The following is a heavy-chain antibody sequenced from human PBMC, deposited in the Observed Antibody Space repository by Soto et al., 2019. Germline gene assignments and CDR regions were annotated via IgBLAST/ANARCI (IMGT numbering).Heavy chain of an antibody. CDR1: GGSFSGYY. CDR2: INHSGST. J-gene: IGHJ4*02. Sequence: SETLSLTCAVYGGSFSGYYWSWIRQPPGKGLEWIGEINHSGSTNYNPSLKSRVTISVDTSKNQFSLKLSSVTAADTAVYYCARVRSIAAAGIDYWGQGTLVTVSS. D-gene: IGHD6-13*01. CDR3: ARVRSIAAAGIDY. V-gene: IGHV4-34*01.